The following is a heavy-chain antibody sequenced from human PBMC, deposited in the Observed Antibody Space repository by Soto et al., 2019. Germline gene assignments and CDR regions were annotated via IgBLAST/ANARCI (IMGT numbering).Heavy chain of an antibody. CDR3: ARVRDWFDP. J-gene: IGHJ5*02. Sequence: SETLSLTCAVYGGSFSGYYWNWIRQPPGKGLEWIGEIDHSGYTNYNPSLKSRVTISVDTSKNQFSLRLTSVTAADTAVYYCARVRDWFDPRGQGTLVTVSS. D-gene: IGHD3-3*01. CDR2: IDHSGYT. V-gene: IGHV4-34*01. CDR1: GGSFSGYY.